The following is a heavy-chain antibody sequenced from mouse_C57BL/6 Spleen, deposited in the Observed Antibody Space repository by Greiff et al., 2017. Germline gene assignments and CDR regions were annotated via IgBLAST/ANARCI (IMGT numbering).Heavy chain of an antibody. V-gene: IGHV1-82*01. CDR3: ARAQATSMDY. Sequence: VQLQQSGPELVKPGASVKISCKASGYAFSSSWMNWVKQRPGKGLEWIGRIYPGDGDTTYNGKFKGKATLTADKSSSTAYMQLSSLTSEDSAVYFCARAQATSMDYWGQGTSVTVSS. CDR2: IYPGDGDT. J-gene: IGHJ4*01. CDR1: GYAFSSSW. D-gene: IGHD3-2*02.